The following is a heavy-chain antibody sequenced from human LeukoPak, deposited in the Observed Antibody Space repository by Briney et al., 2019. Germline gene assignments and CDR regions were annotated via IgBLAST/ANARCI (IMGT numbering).Heavy chain of an antibody. Sequence: SQTLSLTCAISGDSVSSNSAAWNWIRQSPSRGLEWLGRTYYRSKWYNDYAVSVKSRITINPDTSKNQFSLQLNSVTPEDTAVYYCARGYCSSTSCSVYYYYGMDVWGQGPTVTVSS. V-gene: IGHV6-1*01. J-gene: IGHJ6*02. CDR3: ARGYCSSTSCSVYYYYGMDV. CDR2: TYYRSKWYN. CDR1: GDSVSSNSAA. D-gene: IGHD2-2*01.